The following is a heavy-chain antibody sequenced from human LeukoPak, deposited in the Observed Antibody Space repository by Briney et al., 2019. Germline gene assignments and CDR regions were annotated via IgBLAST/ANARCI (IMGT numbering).Heavy chain of an antibody. CDR3: TKRGTGGSGSHMDS. CDR1: GFIFRDYA. Sequence: GGSQRLSCVASGFIFRDYAMNWVHQAPGKGLEWVATISGRTGATYYGDSVKGRFTISRDNSENTLHLQMDSLRVEDTALYYCTKRGTGGSGSHMDSWGQGILVTVSS. J-gene: IGHJ4*02. CDR2: ISGRTGAT. V-gene: IGHV3-23*01. D-gene: IGHD3-10*01.